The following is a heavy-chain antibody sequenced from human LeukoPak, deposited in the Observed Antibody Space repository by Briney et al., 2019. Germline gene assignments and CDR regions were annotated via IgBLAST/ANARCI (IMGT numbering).Heavy chain of an antibody. CDR2: IYHSGST. Sequence: SETLSLTCAVSGGSISSSNWWSWVRQPPGKGLEWIGEIYHSGSTNYNPSPKSRVTISVDKSKNQFSLKLSSVTAADTAVYYCASSCGGDCYPPSLDYWGQGTLVTVSS. CDR1: GGSISSSNW. CDR3: ASSCGGDCYPPSLDY. V-gene: IGHV4-4*02. D-gene: IGHD2-21*02. J-gene: IGHJ4*02.